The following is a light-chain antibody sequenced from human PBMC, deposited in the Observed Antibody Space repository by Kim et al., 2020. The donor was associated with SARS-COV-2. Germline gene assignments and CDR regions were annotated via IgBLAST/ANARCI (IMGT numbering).Light chain of an antibody. V-gene: IGKV3-20*01. CDR3: QWYGRSPLPT. CDR2: AAS. J-gene: IGKJ1*01. CDR1: QTLSSAF. Sequence: VLTQSPGTLSLSPGERATLSCRASQTLSSAFLAWYQQRPGQTPTLIIWAASNRAGGTPDRFSASGSGTEFTLTIDRLEPEDFAVFYCQWYGRSPLPTFGQGTKVDIK.